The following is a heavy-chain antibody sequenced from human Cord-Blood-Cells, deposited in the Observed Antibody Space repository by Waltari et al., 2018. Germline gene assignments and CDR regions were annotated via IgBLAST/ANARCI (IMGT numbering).Heavy chain of an antibody. D-gene: IGHD3-22*01. CDR2: INHKGST. J-gene: IGHJ5*02. CDR3: ARVTKFYGSSCTQEFDP. CDR1: VGSFSGYS. Sequence: QVQLQQWGAGLLKPSETLSLTCAVYVGSFSGYSWSWIRHPPGKGLELNGAINHKGSTNYNPSLKGRVTISVDTSKNQFSLKLSSVTAADTAGYYFARVTKFYGSSCTQEFDPWGQGTLVTVSS. V-gene: IGHV4-34*01.